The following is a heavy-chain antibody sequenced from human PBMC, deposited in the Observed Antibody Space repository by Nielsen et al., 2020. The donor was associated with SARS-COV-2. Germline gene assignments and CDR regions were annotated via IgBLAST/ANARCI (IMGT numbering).Heavy chain of an antibody. CDR1: GGSFSGYY. CDR2: INHSGST. Sequence: SETLSLTCAVYGGSFSGYYWSWIRQPPGKGLEWIGEINHSGSTNYNPSLKSRVTISVDTSKNQFSLKLSSATAADTAVYYCARAKQLVPFDYWGQGTLVTVSS. CDR3: ARAKQLVPFDY. J-gene: IGHJ4*02. V-gene: IGHV4-34*01. D-gene: IGHD6-6*01.